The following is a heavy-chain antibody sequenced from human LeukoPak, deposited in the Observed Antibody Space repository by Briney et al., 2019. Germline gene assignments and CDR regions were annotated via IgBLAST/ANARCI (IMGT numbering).Heavy chain of an antibody. CDR3: TRDPNSRGYSSSSLVLRH. Sequence: GGSLRLSCATSGFIFSSDSMIWVRQAPGKGLEWVSSISFSSESIYYADSVKGRFAISRDNAKNSLYLQMTSLRDEDTAVYYCTRDPNSRGYSSSSLVLRHWGQGTLVTVSS. J-gene: IGHJ4*02. D-gene: IGHD6-13*01. V-gene: IGHV3-21*01. CDR2: ISFSSESI. CDR1: GFIFSSDS.